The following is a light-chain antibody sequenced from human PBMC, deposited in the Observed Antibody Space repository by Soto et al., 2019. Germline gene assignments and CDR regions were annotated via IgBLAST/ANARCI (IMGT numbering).Light chain of an antibody. J-gene: IGLJ1*01. CDR1: SSDVGDYNY. CDR2: EVS. V-gene: IGLV2-14*01. Sequence: ALTQPASVSGSPGQSITISCTGTSSDVGDYNYVSWYQHHPGKAPKLMIYEVSNRPSGVSNRFSGSKSGNTASLTISGLQAEDEADYYCSSYTSSSTHYVFGTGTKVTVL. CDR3: SSYTSSSTHYV.